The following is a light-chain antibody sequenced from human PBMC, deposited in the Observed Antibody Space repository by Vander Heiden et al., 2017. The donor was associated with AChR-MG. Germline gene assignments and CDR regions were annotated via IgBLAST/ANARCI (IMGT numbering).Light chain of an antibody. CDR2: DAS. CDR3: QQFNTYPLT. Sequence: AIQLTQSPSPLSASVGDRVTITCRTSQGISSALAWYQQKPGKPPKLLIYDASSLESGVPSRFSGSGSGTDFTLTISSLQPEDFATYYCQQFNTYPLTFGGGTKVEIK. V-gene: IGKV1-13*02. J-gene: IGKJ4*01. CDR1: QGISSA.